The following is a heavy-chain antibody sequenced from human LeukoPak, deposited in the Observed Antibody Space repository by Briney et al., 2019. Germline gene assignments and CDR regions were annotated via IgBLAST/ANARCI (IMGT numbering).Heavy chain of an antibody. D-gene: IGHD1-26*01. CDR1: GFTLSNYW. Sequence: GGSLRLSCAASGFTLSNYWMNWVRQAPGKGLEWVANMKHDGTEKSYGDSVKGRFTISRDDAKNSLYLQMNSLGAEDTARYYCARSPYSGSYGPFDYWGQGTLVTVSS. V-gene: IGHV3-7*04. CDR2: MKHDGTEK. CDR3: ARSPYSGSYGPFDY. J-gene: IGHJ4*02.